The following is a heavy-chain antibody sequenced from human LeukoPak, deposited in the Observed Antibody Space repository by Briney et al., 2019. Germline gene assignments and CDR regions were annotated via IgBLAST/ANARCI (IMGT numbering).Heavy chain of an antibody. CDR1: GGSISSYY. Sequence: SETLSLTCTVSGGSISSYYWSWIRQPPGKGLEWIGYIYYSGSTNYNPSLKSRATISVDTSKNQFSLKLSSVTAADTAVYYCARETDSSGSFDYWGQGTLVTVSS. J-gene: IGHJ4*02. CDR3: ARETDSSGSFDY. V-gene: IGHV4-59*01. D-gene: IGHD3-22*01. CDR2: IYYSGST.